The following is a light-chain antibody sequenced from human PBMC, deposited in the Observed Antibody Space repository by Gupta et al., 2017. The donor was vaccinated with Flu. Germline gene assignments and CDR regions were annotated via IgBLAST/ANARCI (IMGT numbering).Light chain of an antibody. CDR2: NSY. J-gene: IGKJ1*01. Sequence: EMMLPQSPATLSVSLGERVTVSCRASQSISNNLACYQQKPGQPPRLLIYNSYTRPTDIPARFSGAGSGTDFTPPTDSLRSEDFSVYYCQHYSDRPPWTFGRGTKVDLK. V-gene: IGKV3-15*01. CDR1: QSISNN. CDR3: QHYSDRPPWT.